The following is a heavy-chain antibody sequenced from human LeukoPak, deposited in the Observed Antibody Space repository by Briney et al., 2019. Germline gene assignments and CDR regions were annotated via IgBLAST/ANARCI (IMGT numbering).Heavy chain of an antibody. CDR1: GFTFSSYS. CDR3: ATSIAVADDFDY. D-gene: IGHD6-19*01. CDR2: ISSSSSYI. V-gene: IGHV3-21*01. J-gene: IGHJ4*02. Sequence: PGGSLRLSCAASGFTFSSYSMNWVRQAPGKGLEWVSSISSSSSYIYYADSVKARFTISRDNAKNSLYLQMNSLRAEDTAVYYCATSIAVADDFDYWGQGTLVTVSS.